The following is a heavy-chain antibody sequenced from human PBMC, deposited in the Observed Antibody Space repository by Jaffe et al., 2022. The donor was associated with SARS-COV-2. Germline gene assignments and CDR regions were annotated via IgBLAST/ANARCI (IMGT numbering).Heavy chain of an antibody. CDR1: GFTFSSYA. Sequence: QVQLVESGGGVVQPGRSLRLSCAASGFTFSSYAMHWVRQAPGKGLEWVAVISYDGSNKYYADSVKGRFTISRDNSKNTLYLQMNSLRAEDTAVYYCARSTIAPEGEFDYWGQGTLVTVSS. CDR3: ARSTIAPEGEFDY. V-gene: IGHV3-30*04. D-gene: IGHD1-26*01. CDR2: ISYDGSNK. J-gene: IGHJ4*02.